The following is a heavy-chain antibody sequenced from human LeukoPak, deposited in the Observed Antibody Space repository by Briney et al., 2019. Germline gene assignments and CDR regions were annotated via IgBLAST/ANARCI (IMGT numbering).Heavy chain of an antibody. J-gene: IGHJ4*02. CDR1: GYTFTSYA. V-gene: IGHV7-4-1*02. CDR2: INTNTGNP. Sequence: GASVKVSCKASGYTFTSYAMNWVRQAPGQGLEWMGWINTNTGNPTYAQGFTGRFVFSLDTSVSTAYLQISSLKAEDTAVYYCAGRNSRGYYYPFDYWGQGTLVTVSS. CDR3: AGRNSRGYYYPFDY. D-gene: IGHD3-22*01.